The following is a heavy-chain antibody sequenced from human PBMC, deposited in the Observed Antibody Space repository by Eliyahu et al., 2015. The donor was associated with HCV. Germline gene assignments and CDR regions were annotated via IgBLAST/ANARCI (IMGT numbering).Heavy chain of an antibody. CDR1: GGSIGDSY. J-gene: IGHJ4*02. CDR3: ARYGYSRGWDHFDY. Sequence: QVQLQESGPTLVKPSETLSLSCTVSGGSIGDSYWSWIRQSAGKGLEWIGRISTSGTNYNSSLKSRVTMSIDMSKNQFSLRLSSVTAADTAVYYCARYGYSRGWDHFDYWGQGTLVTVSS. V-gene: IGHV4-4*07. CDR2: ISTSGT. D-gene: IGHD6-19*01.